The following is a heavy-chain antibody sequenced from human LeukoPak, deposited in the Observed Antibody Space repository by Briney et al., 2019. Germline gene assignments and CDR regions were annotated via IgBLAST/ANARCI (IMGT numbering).Heavy chain of an antibody. CDR1: GFTFNTYS. CDR2: ISSSSSYI. CDR3: AKVAKYYYGSETYYFFEH. J-gene: IGHJ4*02. Sequence: GGSLRLSCAASGFTFNTYSMSWVRQAPGKGLEWVSSISSSSSYIYYADSVKGRFTISRDNAKNSLYLQMNSLRVEDTAVYYCAKVAKYYYGSETYYFFEHWGQGTPVTASS. V-gene: IGHV3-21*01. D-gene: IGHD3-10*01.